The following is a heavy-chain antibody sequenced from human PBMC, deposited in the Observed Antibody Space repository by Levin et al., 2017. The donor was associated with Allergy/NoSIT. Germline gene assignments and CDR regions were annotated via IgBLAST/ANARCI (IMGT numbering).Heavy chain of an antibody. D-gene: IGHD3-9*01. Sequence: GGSLRLSCAASGFTFSDYYMSWIRQAPGKGLEWVSYISSSSSYTNYADSVKGRFTISRDNAKNSLYLQMNSLRAEDTAVYYCAFLHLYYDILTGYGGWGQGTLVTVSS. CDR1: GFTFSDYY. CDR3: AFLHLYYDILTGYGG. CDR2: ISSSSSYT. J-gene: IGHJ4*02. V-gene: IGHV3-11*03.